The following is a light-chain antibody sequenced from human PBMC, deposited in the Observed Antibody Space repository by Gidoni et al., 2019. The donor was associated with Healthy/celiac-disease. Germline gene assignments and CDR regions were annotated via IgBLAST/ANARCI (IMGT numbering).Light chain of an antibody. J-gene: IGKJ1*01. Sequence: EIVLTQSPGTLSLSLGERATLYCRASQRVSSSYLAWYQQKPGQAPRLLIYGASSRATGIPDRFSGSGSGTDFTLTISRLEPEDFAVYYCQQYRAFGQGTKVEIK. CDR1: QRVSSSY. V-gene: IGKV3-20*01. CDR2: GAS. CDR3: QQYRA.